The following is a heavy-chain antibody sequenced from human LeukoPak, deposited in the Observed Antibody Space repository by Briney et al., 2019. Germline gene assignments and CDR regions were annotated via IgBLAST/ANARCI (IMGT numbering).Heavy chain of an antibody. CDR2: IYSDNT. J-gene: IGHJ3*02. Sequence: GGSLRLSCTVSGFTVSSNSMSWVRQAPGKGLEWVSFIYSDNTHYSDSVKGRFTISRDNSKNTLYLQINSLRAEDTAVYYCAKDRSSGWPSAFDIWGQGTMVTVSS. D-gene: IGHD6-19*01. CDR1: GFTVSSNS. CDR3: AKDRSSGWPSAFDI. V-gene: IGHV3-53*01.